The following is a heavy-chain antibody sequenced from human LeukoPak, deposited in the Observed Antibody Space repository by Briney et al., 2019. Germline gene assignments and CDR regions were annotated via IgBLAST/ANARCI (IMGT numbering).Heavy chain of an antibody. CDR2: IYPGDSDT. D-gene: IGHD6-19*01. J-gene: IGHJ4*02. CDR1: GYSFTSYW. Sequence: GESLKISCKGSGYSFTSYWIGWVRQMPGKGLEWMGIIYPGDSDTRYSPSFQGQVTISADKSISTAYLQWSSLKASDTAMYYCASAPTVAVAGTGAFDYWGQGTLVTVSS. V-gene: IGHV5-51*01. CDR3: ASAPTVAVAGTGAFDY.